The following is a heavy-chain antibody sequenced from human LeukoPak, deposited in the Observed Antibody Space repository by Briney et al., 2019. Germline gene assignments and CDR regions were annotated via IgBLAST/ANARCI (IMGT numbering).Heavy chain of an antibody. CDR3: ARVYSGYDLPGSLANYYFDY. D-gene: IGHD5-12*01. V-gene: IGHV4-4*07. J-gene: IGHJ4*02. CDR2: FYSGGSA. Sequence: SETLSLTCTVSGGSISSYYWSWIRQPAVKGLEWIGRFYSGGSADHDPSLKSRVTMSVDTSKNQFSLKLSSVTAADTAVYYCARVYSGYDLPGSLANYYFDYWGQGTLVTVSS. CDR1: GGSISSYY.